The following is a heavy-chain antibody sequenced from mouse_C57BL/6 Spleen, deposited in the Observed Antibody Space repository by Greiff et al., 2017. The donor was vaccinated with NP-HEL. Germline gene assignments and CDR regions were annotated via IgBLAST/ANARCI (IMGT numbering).Heavy chain of an antibody. V-gene: IGHV1-42*01. J-gene: IGHJ4*01. CDR1: GYSFTGYY. Sequence: VQLQQSGPELVKPGASVKISCKASGYSFTGYYMNWVKQSPEKSLEWIGEINPSTGGTTYNQKFKAKATLTVDKSSSTAYMQLKSLTSEDSAVYYCARRVSSGYAMDYWGQGTSVTVSS. CDR3: ARRVSSGYAMDY. D-gene: IGHD3-2*02. CDR2: INPSTGGT.